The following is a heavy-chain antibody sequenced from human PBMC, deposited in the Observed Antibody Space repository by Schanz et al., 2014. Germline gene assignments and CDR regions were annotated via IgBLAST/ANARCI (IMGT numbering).Heavy chain of an antibody. Sequence: QVQLVQSGAEVKKPGSSVKVSCTSSRSTFRSYTISWVRQARGQGLEWVGRFIPILDVGNYAQQFQGRVTFTADKSTSTAYMELSSLRYEDTALYYCARGTMPGTFDIWGQGTMXTVSS. V-gene: IGHV1-69*02. J-gene: IGHJ3*02. D-gene: IGHD2-2*01. CDR2: FIPILDVG. CDR1: RSTFRSYT. CDR3: ARGTMPGTFDI.